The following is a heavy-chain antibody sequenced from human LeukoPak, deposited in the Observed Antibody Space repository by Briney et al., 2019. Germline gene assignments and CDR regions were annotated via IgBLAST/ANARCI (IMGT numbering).Heavy chain of an antibody. CDR3: ARGVEPLAANTLAY. Sequence: GGSLRLSCAASGFTVITNDMTWVRPAPGKGLEWVSVLYSDGNTKYAASVQGRFTISRDNSKNTLYLEMNSLSPDDTAVYYCARGVEPLAANTLAYWGQGTLVTVSS. CDR1: GFTVITND. CDR2: LYSDGNT. J-gene: IGHJ4*02. D-gene: IGHD1-14*01. V-gene: IGHV3-53*01.